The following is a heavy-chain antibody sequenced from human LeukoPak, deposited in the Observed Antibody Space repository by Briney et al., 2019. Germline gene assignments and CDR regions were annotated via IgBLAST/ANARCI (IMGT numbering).Heavy chain of an antibody. CDR1: GFTFSSYS. V-gene: IGHV3-21*01. J-gene: IGHJ4*02. CDR2: ISSSSSYI. D-gene: IGHD3-10*01. Sequence: GGSLRLSCAASGFTFSSYSMNWVRQAPGKGLEWVSSISSSSSYIYYADSVKGRFTISRDNAKNSLYLQMNSLRAEDTAVYYRARGLFGELVPDYWGQGTLVTVSS. CDR3: ARGLFGELVPDY.